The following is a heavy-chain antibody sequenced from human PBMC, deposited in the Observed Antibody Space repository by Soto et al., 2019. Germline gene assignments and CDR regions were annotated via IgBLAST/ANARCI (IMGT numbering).Heavy chain of an antibody. CDR1: GFTFSSYS. CDR3: EAYDSSGYDLALPWFDP. Sequence: PGGSLRLSWAASGFTFSSYSMNWVRQAPGKGLEWVSYISSSSSTIYYADSVKGRFTISRDNAKNSLYLQMNSLRDEDTAVYYCEAYDSSGYDLALPWFDPWGQGTLVTV. J-gene: IGHJ5*02. V-gene: IGHV3-48*02. CDR2: ISSSSSTI. D-gene: IGHD3-22*01.